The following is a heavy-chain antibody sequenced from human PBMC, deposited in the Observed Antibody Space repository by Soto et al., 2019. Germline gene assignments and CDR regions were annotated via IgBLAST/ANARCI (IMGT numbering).Heavy chain of an antibody. CDR1: GGSISSGDYY. CDR2: IYCSGST. D-gene: IGHD3-22*01. Sequence: PSETLSLTCTVSGGSISSGDYYWSWIRQPPGKGLEWIGYIYCSGSTYYNPSLKSRVTISVDTSKNQFSLKLSSVTAADTAVYYCARAGGYPDYFDYWGQGTLVTVSS. J-gene: IGHJ4*02. CDR3: ARAGGYPDYFDY. V-gene: IGHV4-30-4*01.